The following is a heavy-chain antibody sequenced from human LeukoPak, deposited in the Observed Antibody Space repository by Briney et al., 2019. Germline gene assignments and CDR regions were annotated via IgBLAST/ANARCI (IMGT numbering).Heavy chain of an antibody. J-gene: IGHJ5*02. Sequence: ASVKVSCKASGYGFTGYNMHWVRQAPGQGLEWMGCINPNTGGTNFAQKFQGRVTMTRDTSISTVYMELSRLRSDDTAVYYCARDGVGNDVCDLWGQGTLVTVSS. CDR3: ARDGVGNDVCDL. CDR1: GYGFTGYN. V-gene: IGHV1-2*02. CDR2: INPNTGGT. D-gene: IGHD3-16*01.